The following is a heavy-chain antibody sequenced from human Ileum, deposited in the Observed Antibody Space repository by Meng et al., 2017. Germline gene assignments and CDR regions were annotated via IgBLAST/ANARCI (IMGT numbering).Heavy chain of an antibody. D-gene: IGHD3-10*01. CDR1: GFTFSDYF. V-gene: IGHV3-11*04. CDR2: INGNGTTI. CDR3: ARRGVTYCSPTSCFPTWFDP. Sequence: GESLKISCAASGFTFSDYFMTWIRQAPGKGLEWISYINGNGTTIHYADSVKGRFTIPRDNAKKSLFLQMNSLRAEDTAVYYCARRGVTYCSPTSCFPTWFDPWGQGTLVTVSS. J-gene: IGHJ5*02.